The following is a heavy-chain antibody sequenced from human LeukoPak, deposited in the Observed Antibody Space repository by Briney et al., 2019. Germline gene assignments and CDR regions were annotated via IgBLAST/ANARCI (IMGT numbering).Heavy chain of an antibody. CDR3: AKLPDGDCYYVWFDP. D-gene: IGHD2-21*02. CDR1: GFTFSSYA. Sequence: GGSLRLSCAASGFTFSSYAMSWVRQAPGKGLEWVSAISGSGGSTYYADSVKGRFTISRDNSKNTLYLQMNSLRAEDTAVYYCAKLPDGDCYYVWFDPWGQGTLVTVYS. CDR2: ISGSGGST. J-gene: IGHJ5*02. V-gene: IGHV3-23*01.